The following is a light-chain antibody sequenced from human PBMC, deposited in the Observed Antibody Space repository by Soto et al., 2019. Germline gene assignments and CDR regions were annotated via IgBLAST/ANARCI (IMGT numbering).Light chain of an antibody. CDR2: EAS. CDR3: QQYNSYSLT. J-gene: IGKJ1*01. Sequence: DIQMTQSPSTLSASIGDRVTITCRASQSIGGWLAWYQQKPGKGPNLLIYEASILESGVPSRFSGSGSETEFTLTISSLQPDDFATDYCQQYNSYSLTFGQGTKVEIK. CDR1: QSIGGW. V-gene: IGKV1-5*01.